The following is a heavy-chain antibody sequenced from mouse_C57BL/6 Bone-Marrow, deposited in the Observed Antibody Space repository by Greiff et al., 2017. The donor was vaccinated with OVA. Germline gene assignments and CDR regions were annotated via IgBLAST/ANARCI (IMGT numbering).Heavy chain of an antibody. V-gene: IGHV1-64*01. CDR2: IHPNSGST. CDR3: ARRNYKDV. J-gene: IGHJ1*03. D-gene: IGHD2-12*01. Sequence: QVQLQQPGAELVKPGASVKLSCTASGYTFTSYWMHWVKQRPGQGLEWIGMIHPNSGSTNYNEKFKSKATLTVDKSSSTAYLQLSSLTSEDAAVYYCARRNYKDVWGTGTTVTVSS. CDR1: GYTFTSYW.